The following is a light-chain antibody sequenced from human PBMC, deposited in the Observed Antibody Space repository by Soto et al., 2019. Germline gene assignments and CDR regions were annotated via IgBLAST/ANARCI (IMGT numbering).Light chain of an antibody. CDR1: QSINSY. V-gene: IGKV1-39*01. CDR2: AAS. J-gene: IGKJ1*01. Sequence: DIQMTHSPSSVSASVWDRVTITCRASQSINSYLNWYQQKPGRAPKLLIYAASSLQSGVPSRFSGSGSGTDFTLTISRLQHEDFATYYCQQTYNLPRTFGQGTKVDIK. CDR3: QQTYNLPRT.